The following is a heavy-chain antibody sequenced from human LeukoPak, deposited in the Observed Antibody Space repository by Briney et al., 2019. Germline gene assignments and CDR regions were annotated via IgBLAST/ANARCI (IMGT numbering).Heavy chain of an antibody. V-gene: IGHV4-39*01. J-gene: IGHJ2*01. CDR3: ARAFRARYFDL. D-gene: IGHD2/OR15-2a*01. CDR2: IYYSGST. Sequence: SETLSLTCTVSGGSITTSSYYWGWIRQPPGKGLEWIGIIYYSGSTYYNPSLKGRVTISVDTSKDQFSLKLSSVTAADTAVYYCARAFRARYFDLWGRGTLVTVSS. CDR1: GGSITTSSYY.